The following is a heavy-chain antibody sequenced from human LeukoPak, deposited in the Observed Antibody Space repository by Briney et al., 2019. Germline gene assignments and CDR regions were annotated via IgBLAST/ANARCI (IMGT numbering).Heavy chain of an antibody. J-gene: IGHJ6*02. CDR2: IRSKAYGGTT. CDR3: TREAYQLLSDYYYGMDV. Sequence: SGGSLRLSCTASGFILGDYAMSWFRQAPGKGLGWVGFIRSKAYGGTTEYAASVKGRFTISRDDSKTIAYLQMNSLKTEDTAVYCCTREAYQLLSDYYYGMDVWGQGTTVTVSS. V-gene: IGHV3-49*03. CDR1: GFILGDYA. D-gene: IGHD2-2*01.